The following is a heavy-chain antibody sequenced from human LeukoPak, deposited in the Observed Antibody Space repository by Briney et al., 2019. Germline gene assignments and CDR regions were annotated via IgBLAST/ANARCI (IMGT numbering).Heavy chain of an antibody. CDR3: ARGLFDCSGGSCYL. Sequence: ASVKVSCKASGYTFTGYYMHWVRQAPGQGLEWMGWINPNSGGTNYAQKFQGRVTMTRDTSISTAYMELSRLRSDDTAVYYCARGLFDCSGGSCYLWGQGTLVTVSS. CDR2: INPNSGGT. D-gene: IGHD2-15*01. V-gene: IGHV1-2*02. J-gene: IGHJ4*02. CDR1: GYTFTGYY.